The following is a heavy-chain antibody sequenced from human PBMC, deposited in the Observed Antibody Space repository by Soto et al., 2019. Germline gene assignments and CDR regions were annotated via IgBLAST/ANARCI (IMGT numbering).Heavy chain of an antibody. CDR3: ARGGLGSGGSSSTWFDY. CDR1: GYTFTGYY. J-gene: IGHJ4*02. Sequence: ASVKVSSKASGYTFTGYYMHWVRQAPGQGLEWMGWINPNSGGTNYAQKFQGWVTMTRDTSISPAYMELSRLRSDDTAVYYCARGGLGSGGSSSTWFDYWGQGTLVTVSS. CDR2: INPNSGGT. V-gene: IGHV1-2*04. D-gene: IGHD2-15*01.